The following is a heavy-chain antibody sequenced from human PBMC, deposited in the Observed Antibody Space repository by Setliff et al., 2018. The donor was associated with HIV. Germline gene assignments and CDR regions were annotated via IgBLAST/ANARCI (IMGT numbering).Heavy chain of an antibody. CDR3: ATGIPSDLDY. V-gene: IGHV1-2*02. Sequence: SVKVSCKTSGYRFIGHYLHWVRLAPGHGPEWVGWINPETGDPNYAQKFRGRVLMTRDTSITTAFLHVAKLTSDDTAIYYCATGIPSDLDYWGQGTLVTVSS. J-gene: IGHJ4*01. D-gene: IGHD2-21*01. CDR1: GYRFIGHY. CDR2: INPETGDP.